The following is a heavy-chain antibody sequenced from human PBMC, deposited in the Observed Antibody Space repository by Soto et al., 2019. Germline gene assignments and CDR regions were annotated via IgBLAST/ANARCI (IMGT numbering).Heavy chain of an antibody. CDR1: GFTFSIYN. D-gene: IGHD6-13*01. Sequence: EVQLVESGGGLVQPGGSLRLSCAASGFTFSIYNMNWVRQAPGKGLEWVSYISSSSSIIYYADSVKGRFTISRDDAKNSLYLQMNSLRAADTAVYVCARGQEASWYTRYSDYWGQGTLVTVSS. V-gene: IGHV3-48*01. CDR2: ISSSSSII. CDR3: ARGQEASWYTRYSDY. J-gene: IGHJ4*02.